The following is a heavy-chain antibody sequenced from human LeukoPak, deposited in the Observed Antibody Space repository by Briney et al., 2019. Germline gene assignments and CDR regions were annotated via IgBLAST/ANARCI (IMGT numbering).Heavy chain of an antibody. CDR1: AFTFSSYA. V-gene: IGHV3-23*01. D-gene: IGHD2-2*01. J-gene: IGHJ4*02. Sequence: GGSLRLYCAASAFTFSSYAMSCVRHAPGKGLEWVSAISGSGRNTYYADSVKGRFTIARDNSKNTLYLQMNSLRAEDTAVYYSAKDHRIYCSSTSCPPFDYWGKGTLVTVSS. CDR2: ISGSGRNT. CDR3: AKDHRIYCSSTSCPPFDY.